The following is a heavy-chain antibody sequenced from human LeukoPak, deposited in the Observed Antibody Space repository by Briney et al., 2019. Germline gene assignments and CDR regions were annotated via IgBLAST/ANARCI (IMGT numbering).Heavy chain of an antibody. Sequence: SETLSLTCTVSGGSISSYYWSWIRQPPGKGLEWIGHIYYSGSTNYNPSLKSRVTISVDTSKNQFSLKLSSVTAADTAVYYCARDSGSSSTWFDPWGQGTLVTVSS. CDR1: GGSISSYY. V-gene: IGHV4-59*01. CDR2: IYYSGST. J-gene: IGHJ5*02. CDR3: ARDSGSSSTWFDP. D-gene: IGHD6-6*01.